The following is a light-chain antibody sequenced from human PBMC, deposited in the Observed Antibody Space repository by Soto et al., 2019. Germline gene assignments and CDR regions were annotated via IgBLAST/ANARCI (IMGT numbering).Light chain of an antibody. CDR3: SSYTSSSTRV. Sequence: QSALTQPASVSGSPGQSITISCTGTSSDVGDYNYVSGYQQHPGKAPKLMIFDVSNRPSGVSNRFSGSTSGNTASLTIPGLQAEDEADYYCSSYTSSSTRVFGTGTKLAVL. V-gene: IGLV2-14*01. CDR1: SSDVGDYNY. CDR2: DVS. J-gene: IGLJ1*01.